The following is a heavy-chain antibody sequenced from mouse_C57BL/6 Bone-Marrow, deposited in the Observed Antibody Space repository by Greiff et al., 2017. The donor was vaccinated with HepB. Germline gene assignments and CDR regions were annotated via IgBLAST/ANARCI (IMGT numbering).Heavy chain of an antibody. CDR3: ARGRYYYGSSYDWYFDV. CDR1: GFTFSDYG. V-gene: IGHV5-17*01. CDR2: ISSGSSTI. D-gene: IGHD1-1*01. Sequence: EVQVVESGGGLVKPGGSLKLSCAASGFTFSDYGMHWVRQAPEKGLEWVAYISSGSSTIYYADTVKGRFTISRDNAKNTLFLQMTSLRSEDTAMYYCARGRYYYGSSYDWYFDVWGTGTTVTVSS. J-gene: IGHJ1*03.